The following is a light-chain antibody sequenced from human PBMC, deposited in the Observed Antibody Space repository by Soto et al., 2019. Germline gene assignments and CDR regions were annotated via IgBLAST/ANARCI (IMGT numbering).Light chain of an antibody. Sequence: DIQLTQSPSFLSASVGDRVTITCRASQGISSYLAWYQQQPGKAPKLLIYSASTLQSGVPSRFIGSGSGTEFTLTISSLQPEDFATYYCQQLNSYPLTFGQGTKVEI. V-gene: IGKV1-9*01. CDR2: SAS. CDR3: QQLNSYPLT. J-gene: IGKJ1*01. CDR1: QGISSY.